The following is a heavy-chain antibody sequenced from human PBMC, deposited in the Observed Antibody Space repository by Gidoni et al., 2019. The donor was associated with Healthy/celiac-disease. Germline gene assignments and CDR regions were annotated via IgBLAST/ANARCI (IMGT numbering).Heavy chain of an antibody. CDR3: ARDKNDAFDI. J-gene: IGHJ3*02. V-gene: IGHV1-2*02. CDR1: GYTFTGYY. Sequence: QVQLVQSGAEVKKPGASVKVSCQASGYTFTGYYMHWVRQAPGQGLEWMGWINPNSGDTNYAQKFQGRVTMTRDTSISTAYMELSRLRSDDTAVYYCARDKNDAFDIWGQGTMVTVSS. CDR2: INPNSGDT.